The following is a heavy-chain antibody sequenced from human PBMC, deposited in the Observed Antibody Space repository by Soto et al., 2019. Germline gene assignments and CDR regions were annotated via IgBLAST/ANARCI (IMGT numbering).Heavy chain of an antibody. Sequence: SETLSLTCAVSGGSIRSSSWWTWLRQSPGKGLEWIGEIYHAGSPNYNPSFQSRVTISADTSKNLFSLRLTSVTAADTAIYYCARASSFRGDFDIWGQGTAVTVSS. CDR3: ARASSFRGDFDI. CDR1: GGSIRSSSW. V-gene: IGHV4-4*02. CDR2: IYHAGSP. D-gene: IGHD2-21*01. J-gene: IGHJ3*02.